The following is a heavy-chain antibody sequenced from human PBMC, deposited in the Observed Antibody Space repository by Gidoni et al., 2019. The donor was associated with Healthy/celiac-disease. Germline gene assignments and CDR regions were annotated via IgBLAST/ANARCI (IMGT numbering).Heavy chain of an antibody. CDR2: INHSGST. Sequence: QVQLQQWGAGLLKPSETLSLTCAVYGGSFSGYYWRWIRQPPGKGLGWIGEINHSGSTNSNPSLKGRVNISVDTAKDQFSLKLSSVTAADTAVYYCARVALGVRGVPWVYSSSYHYYYYMDVWGKGTTVTVSS. J-gene: IGHJ6*03. CDR3: ARVALGVRGVPWVYSSSYHYYYYMDV. CDR1: GGSFSGYY. V-gene: IGHV4-34*01. D-gene: IGHD6-13*01.